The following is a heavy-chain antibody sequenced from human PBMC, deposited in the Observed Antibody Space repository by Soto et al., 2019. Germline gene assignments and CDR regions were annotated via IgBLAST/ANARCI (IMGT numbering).Heavy chain of an antibody. CDR1: GFTFSSYA. Sequence: GSLRLSCAASGFTFSSYAMKWVRQAPGKGLEWVSLIGESGTPTYYADSVKGRFTISRDNSGNTLFLEMYSLRAEDTAVYYCARYIPRVRYYGMDVWGQGTTVTVSS. CDR3: ARYIPRVRYYGMDV. J-gene: IGHJ6*02. D-gene: IGHD5-18*01. CDR2: IGESGTPT. V-gene: IGHV3-23*01.